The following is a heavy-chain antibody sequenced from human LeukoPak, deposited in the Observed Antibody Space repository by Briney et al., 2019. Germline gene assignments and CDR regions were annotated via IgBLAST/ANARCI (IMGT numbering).Heavy chain of an antibody. Sequence: GGSLSLSCAASGFTFSSYAMSWVRQAPGKGLEWVSAIRDSGGSTYYADSVKGRFTISRDNSKNTLYLQMNSLRAEDTAVYYCVKDTVKGSYSVFDYWGQGTLVTVSS. V-gene: IGHV3-23*01. CDR3: VKDTVKGSYSVFDY. CDR1: GFTFSSYA. CDR2: IRDSGGST. D-gene: IGHD1-26*01. J-gene: IGHJ4*02.